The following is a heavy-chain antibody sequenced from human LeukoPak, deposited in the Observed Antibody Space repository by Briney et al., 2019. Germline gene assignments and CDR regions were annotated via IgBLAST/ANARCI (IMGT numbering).Heavy chain of an antibody. CDR1: GYTFTGYY. Sequence: ASVKVSCKASGYTFTGYYMHWVRQAPGQGLEWMGWVSPYSQNTNYIEKIQGRVTMTTDTSANTAYMELRSLRSDDTAVYYCAKMGVRTLLTDIVVGPTANDYLESWGQGTLVTVSS. V-gene: IGHV1-18*04. D-gene: IGHD2-2*01. CDR3: AKMGVRTLLTDIVVGPTANDYLES. CDR2: VSPYSQNT. J-gene: IGHJ4*02.